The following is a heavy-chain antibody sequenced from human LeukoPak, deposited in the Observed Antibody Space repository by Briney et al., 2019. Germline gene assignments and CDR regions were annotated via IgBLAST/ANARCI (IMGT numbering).Heavy chain of an antibody. CDR2: IKEDGSEQ. CDR1: GFTFSNYW. CDR3: ARNSAWRAYQDY. J-gene: IGHJ4*02. V-gene: IGHV3-7*01. D-gene: IGHD6-19*01. Sequence: PGGSLRLSCAASGFTFSNYWMSWVRQAPGKGLKWVADIKEDGSEQNYVDSVKGRITISRDNAKNSLYLQMNSLRAEDSAMYYCARNSAWRAYQDYWGQGTLVTVSS.